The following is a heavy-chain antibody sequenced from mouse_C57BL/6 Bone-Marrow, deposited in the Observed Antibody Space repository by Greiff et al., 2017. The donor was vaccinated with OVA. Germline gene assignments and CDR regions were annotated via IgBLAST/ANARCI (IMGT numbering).Heavy chain of an antibody. CDR2: INPSNGGT. CDR3: ARSRNGVEDWYFDV. CDR1: GYTFTSYW. D-gene: IGHD1-1*01. J-gene: IGHJ1*03. V-gene: IGHV1-53*01. Sequence: QVQLQQPGTELVKPGASVKLSCKASGYTFTSYWMHWVKQRPGQGLEWIGNINPSNGGTNYNEKFKSKATLTVDKSSSTAYMQLSSLTSEDSAVYYCARSRNGVEDWYFDVWGTGTTVTVSS.